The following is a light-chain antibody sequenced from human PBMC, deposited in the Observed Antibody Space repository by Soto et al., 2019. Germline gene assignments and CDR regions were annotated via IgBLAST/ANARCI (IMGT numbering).Light chain of an antibody. CDR3: QPYSNWPPFT. CDR2: GTS. Sequence: EIVIAQTPGTLSVSPGERATLSCRASQSVSSTLAWYQQKPGQSPRLIIYGTSIRATGIPARFSGSGSGTEFTLTISNLQSEDFGVYYCQPYSNWPPFTFGQGTRLEVK. V-gene: IGKV3-15*01. CDR1: QSVSST. J-gene: IGKJ5*01.